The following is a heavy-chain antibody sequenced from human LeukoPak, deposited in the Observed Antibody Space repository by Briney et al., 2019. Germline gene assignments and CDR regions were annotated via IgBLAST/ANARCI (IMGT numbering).Heavy chain of an antibody. D-gene: IGHD1-1*01. Sequence: SETLSLTCAVSGYSISTAYYWGWIRQPPGKGLEWIGSIYRTGNTHYNPSLKDRVTLSVDTSKNQFSLNLRSMTAAGTAVYYCASRVTTNPWWGRGTLVTVSS. CDR3: ASRVTTNPW. CDR1: GYSISTAYY. J-gene: IGHJ4*02. V-gene: IGHV4-38-2*01. CDR2: IYRTGNT.